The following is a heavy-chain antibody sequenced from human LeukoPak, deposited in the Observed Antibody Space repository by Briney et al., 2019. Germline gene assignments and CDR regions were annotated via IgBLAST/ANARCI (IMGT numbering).Heavy chain of an antibody. CDR2: VCRSATNT. Sequence: GRSLRLSCAASGFTFSSYVMTWVRQAPGKGLDWVSTVCRSATNTYYADSVKGRFTISRDNSENTLYLQMNSLRAEDTAVYYCAKALWFGERYYFDYWGQGTLVTVSS. CDR1: GFTFSSYV. D-gene: IGHD3-10*01. J-gene: IGHJ4*02. V-gene: IGHV3-23*01. CDR3: AKALWFGERYYFDY.